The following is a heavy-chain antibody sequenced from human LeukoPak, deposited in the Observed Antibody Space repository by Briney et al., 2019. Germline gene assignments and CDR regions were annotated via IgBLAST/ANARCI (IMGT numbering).Heavy chain of an antibody. V-gene: IGHV3-23*01. CDR3: AKDLG. Sequence: AGGTLRLSCAASGFTISSYAMSWDRQAQGKGLEWVSALSGSGSSTYYADSVKGRFTISRDNSKITLCLQMTSLRAEDTAVYYCAKDLGWGQGTLVTVSS. J-gene: IGHJ4*02. CDR2: LSGSGSST. CDR1: GFTISSYA.